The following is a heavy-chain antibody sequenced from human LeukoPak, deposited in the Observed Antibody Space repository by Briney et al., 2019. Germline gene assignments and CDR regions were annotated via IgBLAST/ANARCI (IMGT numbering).Heavy chain of an antibody. CDR2: INTSDGGT. CDR3: GRDDGYCGGDCYSGVGY. V-gene: IGHV1-46*01. D-gene: IGHD2-21*02. Sequence: ASVKVSCKASGYMFTNYYMHWVRQAPGQGLEWMGVINTSDGGTSYAQKFRGRVTVTRDTSTSTVYMELSSLRSEDTAVYYCGRDDGYCGGDCYSGVGYWGQGTLVTVSS. CDR1: GYMFTNYY. J-gene: IGHJ4*02.